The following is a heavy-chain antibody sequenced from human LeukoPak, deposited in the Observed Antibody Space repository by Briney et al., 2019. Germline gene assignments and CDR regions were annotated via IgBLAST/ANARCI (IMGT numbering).Heavy chain of an antibody. CDR2: IFYDGTT. V-gene: IGHV4-39*01. CDR3: ARRVVAGTTVDF. J-gene: IGHJ4*02. Sequence: SETLSLTCTVSGGSISSPNSYWGWIRQPPGKGLEWIGSIFYDGTTYYNPSLKSRVTISVDTSKSQFSLTLRSVTAADTAVYYCARRVVAGTTVDFWGQGNLVTVTS. CDR1: GGSISSPNSY. D-gene: IGHD6-19*01.